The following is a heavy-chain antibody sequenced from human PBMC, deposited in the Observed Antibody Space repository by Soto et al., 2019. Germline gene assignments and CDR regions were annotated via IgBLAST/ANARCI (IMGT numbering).Heavy chain of an antibody. D-gene: IGHD5-12*01. CDR2: INHSGST. CDR1: GGSFSGYY. J-gene: IGHJ4*02. CDR3: ARGPSSWRVATTRRVFDY. V-gene: IGHV4-34*01. Sequence: SETLSLTCAVYGGSFSGYYWSWIRQPPGKGLEWIGEINHSGSTNYNPCLKSRVTISVDTSKNQFSLMLSSVTTADTAEYNCARGPSSWRVATTRRVFDYWGQGTLVTVSS.